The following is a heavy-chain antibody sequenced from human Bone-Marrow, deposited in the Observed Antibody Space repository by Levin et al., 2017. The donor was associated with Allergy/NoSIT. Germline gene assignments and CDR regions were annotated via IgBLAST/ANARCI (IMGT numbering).Heavy chain of an antibody. CDR1: GYTLTELS. CDR3: ATVSGPWGPFWGGYFDY. J-gene: IGHJ4*02. CDR2: FDPEDGET. Sequence: GESLKISCKVSGYTLTELSMHWVRQAPGKGLEWMGGFDPEDGETIYAQKFQGRVTMTEDTSTDTAYMELSSLRSEDTAVYYCATVSGPWGPFWGGYFDYWGQGTLVTVSS. D-gene: IGHD3-16*01. V-gene: IGHV1-24*01.